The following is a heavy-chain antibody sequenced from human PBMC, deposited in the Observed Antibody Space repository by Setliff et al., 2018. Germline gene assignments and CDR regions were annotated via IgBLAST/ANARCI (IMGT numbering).Heavy chain of an antibody. V-gene: IGHV5-51*01. CDR2: IYAGDSDT. CDR1: GYTFTSYW. D-gene: IGHD2-2*01. Sequence: GESLKISCKGSGYTFTSYWIGWVRQMPGKGLEWMGIIYAGDSDTKYSPSFQGQVTISADKSISTAYLQWSSLKASDTAMYYCARGPAYCNSTSCYLQWFDPWGQGTLVTVSS. J-gene: IGHJ5*02. CDR3: ARGPAYCNSTSCYLQWFDP.